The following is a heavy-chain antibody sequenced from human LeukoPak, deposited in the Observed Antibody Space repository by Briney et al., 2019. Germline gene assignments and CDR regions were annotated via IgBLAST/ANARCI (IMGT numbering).Heavy chain of an antibody. CDR1: GFTVSSNC. J-gene: IGHJ4*02. CDR2: IYSGGST. D-gene: IGHD1-26*01. Sequence: GGSLRLSCAASGFTVSSNCMSWVRQAPGKGLEWVSVIYSGGSTYYADSVKGRFTISRDNSKNTLYLQMNSLRAEDTAVYYCARVWANSGNYYGEDYWGQGTLVTVSS. V-gene: IGHV3-53*01. CDR3: ARVWANSGNYYGEDY.